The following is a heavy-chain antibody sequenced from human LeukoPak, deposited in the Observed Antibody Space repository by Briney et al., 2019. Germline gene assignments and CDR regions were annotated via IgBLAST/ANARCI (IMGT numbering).Heavy chain of an antibody. Sequence: GGSLRLSCAASGFTISDYGMNWVRQAPGKGLECISYISGSASSIYSADSVKGRFTISRDNAKNSLYLQMNSLGAEDTAVYYCARLESFGDMGFYYYAMDVWGKGTTVTVSS. CDR3: ARLESFGDMGFYYYAMDV. CDR1: GFTISDYG. D-gene: IGHD3-3*01. V-gene: IGHV3-48*03. J-gene: IGHJ6*04. CDR2: ISGSASSI.